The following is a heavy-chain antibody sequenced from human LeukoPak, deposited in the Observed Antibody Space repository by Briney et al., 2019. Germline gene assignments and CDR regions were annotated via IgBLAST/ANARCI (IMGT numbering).Heavy chain of an antibody. Sequence: SETLSLTCTVSGGSIGSYYWSWVRQPPGMGLEWIGSIYYSGSTNYNPSLKSRVTISVDTSKSHFSLKLSSVTAADTAVYYCARGYSSSSLYFDSWGQGTLVTVSS. CDR1: GGSIGSYY. J-gene: IGHJ4*02. V-gene: IGHV4-59*01. CDR2: IYYSGST. CDR3: ARGYSSSSLYFDS. D-gene: IGHD6-6*01.